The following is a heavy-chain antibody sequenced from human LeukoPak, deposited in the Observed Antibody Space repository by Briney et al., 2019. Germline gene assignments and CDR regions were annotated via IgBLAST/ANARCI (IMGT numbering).Heavy chain of an antibody. Sequence: ASVKVSCKASGYTFTSYGISWVRQAPGQGLEGMGWISAYNGNTNYAQKLQGRVTMTTDTSTSTAYMELRSLRSDDTAVYYCARRAYGGNAPFFDYWGQGTLVTVSS. V-gene: IGHV1-18*01. D-gene: IGHD4-23*01. J-gene: IGHJ4*02. CDR1: GYTFTSYG. CDR3: ARRAYGGNAPFFDY. CDR2: ISAYNGNT.